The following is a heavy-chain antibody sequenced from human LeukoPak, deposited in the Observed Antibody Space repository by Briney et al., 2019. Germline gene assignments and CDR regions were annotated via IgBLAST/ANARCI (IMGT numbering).Heavy chain of an antibody. V-gene: IGHV3-66*03. J-gene: IGHJ5*01. D-gene: IGHD4-17*01. CDR3: ARDRAVTQLWVEFDS. CDR2: IRDSGET. CDR1: GFLVNNYY. Sequence: PGGSVRLSCTVSGFLVNNYYMSWVRQAPGKGLEWVSLIRDSGETFYADSVKGRFTISGDNSKNTMFLQMNGLTVEDTAVYFCARDRAVTQLWVEFDSWGQGTLVTVSS.